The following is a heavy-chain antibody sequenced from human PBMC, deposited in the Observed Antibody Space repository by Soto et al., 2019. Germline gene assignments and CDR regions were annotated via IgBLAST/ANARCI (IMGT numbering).Heavy chain of an antibody. V-gene: IGHV4-34*01. Sequence: SETLSLTCAVYGGSFSGYYWSWIRQPPGKGLEWIGEINHSGSTNYNPSLKSRVTISVDTSKNQFSLKLSSVTAADTAVYYCARRRAVGYSSSWDYWGQGTLVTVSS. J-gene: IGHJ4*02. CDR3: ARRRAVGYSSSWDY. CDR2: INHSGST. D-gene: IGHD6-13*01. CDR1: GGSFSGYY.